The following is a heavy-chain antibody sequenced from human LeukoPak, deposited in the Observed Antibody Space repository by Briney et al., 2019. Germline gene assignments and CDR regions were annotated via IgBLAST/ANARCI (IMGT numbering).Heavy chain of an antibody. J-gene: IGHJ3*02. V-gene: IGHV3-23*01. CDR3: ARGRVGGLLHALDI. CDR2: IRTSSSAT. CDR1: GFTFGSYA. D-gene: IGHD1-26*01. Sequence: PGGSLRLSCAGSGFTFGSYAINWVRQAPGKGLEWVSAIRTSSSATYYADSVKGRFATSRDDSRSTVFLQMNSLRAEDTAVYYCARGRVGGLLHALDIWGQGTLVAVSS.